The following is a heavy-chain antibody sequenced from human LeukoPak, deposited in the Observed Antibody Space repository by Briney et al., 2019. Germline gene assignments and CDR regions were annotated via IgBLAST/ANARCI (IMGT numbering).Heavy chain of an antibody. D-gene: IGHD3-22*01. CDR1: GGSISSSSYY. Sequence: SETLSLTCIVSGGSISSSSYYWGWIRQPPGKGLEWIGYIYYSGSTYYNPSLKSRVTISVDTSKNQFSLKLSSVTAADTAVYYCARADDYYDSSGHYWGVWFDPWGQGTLVTVSS. CDR2: IYYSGST. V-gene: IGHV4-39*07. J-gene: IGHJ5*02. CDR3: ARADDYYDSSGHYWGVWFDP.